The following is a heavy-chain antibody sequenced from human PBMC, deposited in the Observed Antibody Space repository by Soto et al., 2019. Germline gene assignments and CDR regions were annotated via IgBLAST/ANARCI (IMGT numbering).Heavy chain of an antibody. J-gene: IGHJ4*02. CDR3: ARASGSGSYYSPADS. D-gene: IGHD3-10*01. Sequence: GESLKISCKGSGYSVSSYWIGWVRQMPGKGLEWMGIIYPGDSDTRYSPSFQGQVTISADKSISTAYLQWSSLKASDTAMYYCARASGSGSYYSPADSWGQGTLVTVSS. V-gene: IGHV5-51*01. CDR2: IYPGDSDT. CDR1: GYSVSSYW.